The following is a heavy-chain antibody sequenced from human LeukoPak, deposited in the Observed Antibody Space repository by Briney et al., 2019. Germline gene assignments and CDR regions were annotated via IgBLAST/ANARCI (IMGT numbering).Heavy chain of an antibody. CDR1: GFTFTIYS. CDR3: ARVGMVRGVIIMSFDY. J-gene: IGHJ4*02. CDR2: IGGSGTSI. V-gene: IGHV3-21*01. Sequence: TGGSLRLSCAASGFTFTIYSMNWVRQAPGKGLEWVSSIGGSGTSIYYADSVKGRFTISRDNAKNSLYLQMNSLRAEDTAVYYCARVGMVRGVIIMSFDYWGQGTLVTVSS. D-gene: IGHD3-10*01.